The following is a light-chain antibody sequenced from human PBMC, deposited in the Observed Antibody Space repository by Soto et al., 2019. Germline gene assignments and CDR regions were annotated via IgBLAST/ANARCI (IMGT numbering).Light chain of an antibody. J-gene: IGLJ1*01. Sequence: QSALTQPASVSGSPGQSITISCTGTSTDVGRYNYVSWYQQHPGKAPKLMVYDVSNRPSGVSNRFSGSKSGITASLTISGLQAEDEADYYCTSYTSDSTYVFGTGTKVTVL. V-gene: IGLV2-14*01. CDR2: DVS. CDR1: STDVGRYNY. CDR3: TSYTSDSTYV.